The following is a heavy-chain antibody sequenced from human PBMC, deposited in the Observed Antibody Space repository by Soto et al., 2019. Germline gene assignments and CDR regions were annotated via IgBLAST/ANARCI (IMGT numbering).Heavy chain of an antibody. CDR2: IYYSGST. CDR3: ARDRAYYESSGLYFDY. D-gene: IGHD3-22*01. V-gene: IGHV4-39*07. Sequence: SETLSLTCTVSGGSISSSSYYWGWIRQPPGKGLEWIGSIYYSGSTNYNPSLKSRVTISVDTSKSQFSLKLSSVTAADTAVYYCARDRAYYESSGLYFDYWGQGTLVTVS. J-gene: IGHJ4*02. CDR1: GGSISSSSYY.